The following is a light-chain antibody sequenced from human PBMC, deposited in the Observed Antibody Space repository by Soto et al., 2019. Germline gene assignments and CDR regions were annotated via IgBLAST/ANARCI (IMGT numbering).Light chain of an antibody. CDR2: LGS. J-gene: IGKJ1*01. Sequence: EIVMTQSPLSLHVTPGEPASISCRSSQSLLHSNGYNYLDWYLQKPGQSPQLLIYLGSNRASGLPDRFSGSGSGTDFTLKISRVEAEDVGIYYCMQALQSPWTFGQGTKVEIK. CDR1: QSLLHSNGYNY. V-gene: IGKV2-28*01. CDR3: MQALQSPWT.